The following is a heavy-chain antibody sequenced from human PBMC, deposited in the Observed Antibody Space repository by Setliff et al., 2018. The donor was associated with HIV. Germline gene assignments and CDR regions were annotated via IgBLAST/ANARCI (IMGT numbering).Heavy chain of an antibody. CDR1: GFAFSTFD. CDR3: AKPTPGLYPRSFDV. V-gene: IGHV3-23*01. J-gene: IGHJ3*01. D-gene: IGHD1-1*01. Sequence: GESLTISCAAYGFAFSTFDMNWVRQAQGKGPEWVAAVGVGGYDTLYTDSVRGRFAVSRDDSNNRLYLEMTALRDDDTAIYYCAKPTPGLYPRSFDVWGQGTMVTVSS. CDR2: VGVGGYDT.